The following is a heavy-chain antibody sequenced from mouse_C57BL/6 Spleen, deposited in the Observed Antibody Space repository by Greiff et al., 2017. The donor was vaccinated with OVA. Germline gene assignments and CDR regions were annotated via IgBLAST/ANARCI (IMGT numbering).Heavy chain of an antibody. CDR3: ARGGTTVVGGYFDY. J-gene: IGHJ2*01. CDR1: GFNITDYY. V-gene: IGHV14-2*01. CDR2: IDPEDGGT. Sequence: EVQLQQSGAELVKPGASVKLSCTASGFNITDYYMHWVKQRPEQGLEWIGRIDPEDGGTTYASKFQGKATITADTSSNTAYLQLSSLTSEDTAVYYCARGGTTVVGGYFDYWGQGTTLTVSS. D-gene: IGHD1-1*01.